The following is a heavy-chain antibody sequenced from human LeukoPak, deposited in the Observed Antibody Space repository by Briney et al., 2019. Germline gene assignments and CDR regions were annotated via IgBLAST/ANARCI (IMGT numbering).Heavy chain of an antibody. CDR1: GLTLRSFA. V-gene: IGHV3-23*01. D-gene: IGHD2-2*01. CDR2: ISGDGGST. Sequence: GGSLRLSCEVSGLTLRSFAMSWVRQPAGKGLEWVSAISGDGGSTEYADSVKGRFTISRDNSKNTVYLQMNSLRAGDTALYYCAAMTTAAANAFFYWGRGTVAT. CDR3: AAMTTAAANAFFY. J-gene: IGHJ4*02.